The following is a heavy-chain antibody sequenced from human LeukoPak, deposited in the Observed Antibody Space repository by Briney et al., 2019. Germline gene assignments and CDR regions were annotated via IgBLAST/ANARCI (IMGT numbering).Heavy chain of an antibody. D-gene: IGHD3-10*01. Sequence: VASVKVSFKASGYTFLNYDFTWVRQAPGQGLEWMGWISAHNYNTKYAQRFQGRVTMTADTSTTTAYMELRSLRSDDTAVYYCARVADYGSGSHLFDYWGQGTLVAVSS. CDR2: ISAHNYNT. CDR1: GYTFLNYD. V-gene: IGHV1-18*01. J-gene: IGHJ4*02. CDR3: ARVADYGSGSHLFDY.